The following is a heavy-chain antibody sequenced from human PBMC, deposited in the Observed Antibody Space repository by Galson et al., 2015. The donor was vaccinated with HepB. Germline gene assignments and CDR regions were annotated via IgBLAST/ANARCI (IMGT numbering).Heavy chain of an antibody. CDR1: GFTFSSYA. CDR2: ISYDGSNK. Sequence: SLRLSCAASGFTFSSYAMHWVRQAPGKGLEWVAVISYDGSNKYYADSVKGRFTISRDNSKNTQYLQMNSLRAEDTAVYYCARVISGIQLWSYYYYGMDVWGQGTTVTVSS. D-gene: IGHD5-18*01. J-gene: IGHJ6*02. V-gene: IGHV3-30-3*01. CDR3: ARVISGIQLWSYYYYGMDV.